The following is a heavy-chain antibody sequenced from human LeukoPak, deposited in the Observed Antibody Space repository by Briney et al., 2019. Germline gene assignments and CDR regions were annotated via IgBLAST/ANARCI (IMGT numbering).Heavy chain of an antibody. CDR3: ARRRQLLLKSGSYYYGMDV. V-gene: IGHV4-59*08. CDR2: IYYSGST. CDR1: GGSISSYY. Sequence: SGTLSLTCTVSGGSISSYYWSWIRQPPGKGLEWIGYIYYSGSTNYNPSLKSRVTISVDTSKNQFSLKLSSVTAADTAVYYCARRRQLLLKSGSYYYGMDVWGQGTTVTVSS. D-gene: IGHD2-15*01. J-gene: IGHJ6*02.